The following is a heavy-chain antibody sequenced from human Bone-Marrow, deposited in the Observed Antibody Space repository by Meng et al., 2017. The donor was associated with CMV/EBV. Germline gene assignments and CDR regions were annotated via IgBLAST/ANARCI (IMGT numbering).Heavy chain of an antibody. CDR1: GGSISSYY. CDR2: IYYSGST. Sequence: SETLSLTCTVSGGSISSYYWSWIRQPPGKGLEWIGYIYYSGSTNYNPSLKSRVTISVDTSKNQFSLKLSSVTAADTAVYYCARLSGSGWWGFAFDIWAQGTMVTVSS. D-gene: IGHD6-19*01. J-gene: IGHJ3*02. CDR3: ARLSGSGWWGFAFDI. V-gene: IGHV4-59*01.